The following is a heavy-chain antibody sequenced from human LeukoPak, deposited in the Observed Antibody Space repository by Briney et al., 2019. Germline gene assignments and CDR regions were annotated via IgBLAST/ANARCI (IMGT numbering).Heavy chain of an antibody. D-gene: IGHD3-22*01. V-gene: IGHV4-61*02. CDR3: ASHDSSAYMPSIDY. Sequence: PSQTLSLTCTVSGGSISSGSYYWSWIRQPAGKGLEWIGRIYTSGSTNYNPSLKSRVTISVDTSKNQFSLKLSSVTAADTAVYYCASHDSSAYMPSIDYWGQGTLVTVSS. CDR1: GGSISSGSYY. J-gene: IGHJ4*02. CDR2: IYTSGST.